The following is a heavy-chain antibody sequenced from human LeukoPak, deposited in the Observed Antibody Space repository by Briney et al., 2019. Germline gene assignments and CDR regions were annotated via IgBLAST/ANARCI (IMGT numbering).Heavy chain of an antibody. D-gene: IGHD6-13*01. CDR3: ASGAAAGRFDY. V-gene: IGHV3-7*01. Sequence: GGSLRLSCAASGFTFSSYWMSWVRQAPGKGLEWVANIKQDGSEKYYVDSVKGRFTISRDNAKNSLYLQMKSLRAEDTAVYYCASGAAAGRFDYWGQGTLVTVSS. J-gene: IGHJ4*02. CDR1: GFTFSSYW. CDR2: IKQDGSEK.